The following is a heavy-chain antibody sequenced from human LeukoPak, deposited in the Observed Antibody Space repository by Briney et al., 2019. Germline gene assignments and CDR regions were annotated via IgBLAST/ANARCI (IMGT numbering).Heavy chain of an antibody. CDR2: ISPTGSTT. D-gene: IGHD6-6*01. CDR3: ARGPNSNWSGLDF. Sequence: GGSLRLSCTASGCSFSGHWMHWARQLPGKGLVWVSRISPTGSTTSYADSVKGRFTVSRDNAKNTLYLQVNNLRAEDTAVYYCARGPNSNWSGLDFWGQGTLLTVSS. CDR1: GCSFSGHW. J-gene: IGHJ4*02. V-gene: IGHV3-74*01.